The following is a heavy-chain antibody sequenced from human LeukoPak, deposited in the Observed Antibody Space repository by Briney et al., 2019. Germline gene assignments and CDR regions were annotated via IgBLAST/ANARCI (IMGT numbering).Heavy chain of an antibody. D-gene: IGHD3-22*01. CDR3: ARGHYYYDSSEGDCFDP. V-gene: IGHV4-34*01. Sequence: SETLSLTCAVYGVSFSGNYWSWIRQPPGKGLEWSGEINHTGSTNYNPSLKSRVTISVDTSKNQFSLKLSSVTAADTAVYYCARGHYYYDSSEGDCFDPWGQGTLVTVSS. CDR1: GVSFSGNY. CDR2: INHTGST. J-gene: IGHJ5*02.